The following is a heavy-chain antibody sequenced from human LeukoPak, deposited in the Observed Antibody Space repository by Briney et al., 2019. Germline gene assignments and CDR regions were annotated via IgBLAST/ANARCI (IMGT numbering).Heavy chain of an antibody. CDR2: IYTSGNT. J-gene: IGHJ6*03. Sequence: SETLSLTCTVSGGSISSGGYYWSWIRQPAGKGLEWIGRIYTSGNTYYNPSLKSRATISVDTSKNQFSLELSSVTAADTAVYYCAGFSWTPSYYYYYYMDVWGKGTTVTISS. V-gene: IGHV4-61*02. D-gene: IGHD3/OR15-3a*01. CDR3: AGFSWTPSYYYYYYMDV. CDR1: GGSISSGGYY.